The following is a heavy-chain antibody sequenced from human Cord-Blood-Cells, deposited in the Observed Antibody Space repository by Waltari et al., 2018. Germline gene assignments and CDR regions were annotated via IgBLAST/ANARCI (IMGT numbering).Heavy chain of an antibody. V-gene: IGHV1-69*04. J-gene: IGHJ4*02. CDR3: ARGSVVGYDYVWGSYYFDY. Sequence: QVQLVQSGAEVKKPGSSVKVSCKASGGTFSSYAISWVRQPPGHGLEWMGGIIPILGIANYAQKFQGRVTITADESTSTAYMELSSLRSEDTAVYYCARGSVVGYDYVWGSYYFDYWGQGTLVTVSS. CDR2: IIPILGIA. CDR1: GGTFSSYA. D-gene: IGHD3-16*01.